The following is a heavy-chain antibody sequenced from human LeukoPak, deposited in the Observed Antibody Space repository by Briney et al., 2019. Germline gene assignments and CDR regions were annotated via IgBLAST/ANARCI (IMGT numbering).Heavy chain of an antibody. Sequence: SGTLSLTCAVSGGSISSSNWWSWVRQPPGKGLEWIGEIYHSGSANYNPSLKSRVTISVDTSKNQFSLKLSSVTAADTAVYYCLGEKYGAPPEIWGQGTMVTVSS. CDR3: LGEKYGAPPEI. V-gene: IGHV4-4*02. CDR1: GGSISSSNW. D-gene: IGHD3-16*01. J-gene: IGHJ3*02. CDR2: IYHSGSA.